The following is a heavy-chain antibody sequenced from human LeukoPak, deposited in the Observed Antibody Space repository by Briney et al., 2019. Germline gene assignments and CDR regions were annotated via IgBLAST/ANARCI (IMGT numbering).Heavy chain of an antibody. D-gene: IGHD2-15*01. CDR1: GFTFSSHW. CDR3: ARVGGGSPYYYYGMDV. J-gene: IGHJ6*02. CDR2: IKQDGSEK. V-gene: IGHV3-7*01. Sequence: PGGSLRLSCAASGFTFSSHWMSWVRQAPGKGLEWVANIKQDGSEKYYVDSVKGRFTISRDDAKNSLYLQMNSLRAEDTAVYYCARVGGGSPYYYYGMDVWGQGTTVTVSS.